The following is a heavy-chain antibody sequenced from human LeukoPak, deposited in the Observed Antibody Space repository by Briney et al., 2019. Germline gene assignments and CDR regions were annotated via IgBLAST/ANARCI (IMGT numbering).Heavy chain of an antibody. J-gene: IGHJ4*02. V-gene: IGHV3-23*01. Sequence: SGGSLRLSCAASGLTFSSYAMSWVRQAPGKGLEWVSAISGSGGSTYYADSVKGRFTISRENSKNALYLQMNSLRAEDTAVYYCAKDRITIFGVTLDYWGQGTLVTVSS. CDR3: AKDRITIFGVTLDY. D-gene: IGHD3-3*01. CDR2: ISGSGGST. CDR1: GLTFSSYA.